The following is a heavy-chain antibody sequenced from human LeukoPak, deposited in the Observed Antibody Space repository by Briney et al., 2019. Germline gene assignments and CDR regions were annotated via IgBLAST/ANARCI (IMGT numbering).Heavy chain of an antibody. J-gene: IGHJ3*02. CDR2: IYDSGTT. D-gene: IGHD1-26*01. V-gene: IGHV4-59*08. Sequence: SETLSLTCTVSRGSIRTYYWSWIRQSPGKGLEWIGYIYDSGTTKYNPSLKSRVTISVDTSKNQFSLKLSSVTAADTAVYYCARSGGNYYGTDAFDIWGQGTMVTVSS. CDR1: RGSIRTYY. CDR3: ARSGGNYYGTDAFDI.